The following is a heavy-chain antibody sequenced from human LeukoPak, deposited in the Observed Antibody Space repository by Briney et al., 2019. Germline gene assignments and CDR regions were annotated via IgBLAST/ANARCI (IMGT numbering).Heavy chain of an antibody. Sequence: SETLSLTCTVSGGSISTYYWSWIRQPPGKGLEWIGYIYYTGSTDYNPSLKSRVTILVDRSKNQFSLKLSSLTAADTAVYYCARQLYGFRGGWWFDYWGQGTLVTVSS. CDR3: ARQLYGFRGGWWFDY. CDR1: GGSISTYY. V-gene: IGHV4-59*01. J-gene: IGHJ4*02. CDR2: IYYTGST. D-gene: IGHD6-19*01.